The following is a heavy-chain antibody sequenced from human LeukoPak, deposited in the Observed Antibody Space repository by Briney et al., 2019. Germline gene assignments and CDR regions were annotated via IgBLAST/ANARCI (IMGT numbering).Heavy chain of an antibody. CDR1: GYSFTDYW. V-gene: IGHV5-51*01. J-gene: IGHJ3*02. CDR3: ARIDWGSSWYMDAFDI. Sequence: GESLKISCEASGYSFTDYWIGWVRQMPGKGLEWMGIIYPGDSDTRYSPSFQGQVTISADKSISTAYLQWSSLKASDTAMYYCARIDWGSSWYMDAFDIWGQGTMVTVSS. D-gene: IGHD6-13*01. CDR2: IYPGDSDT.